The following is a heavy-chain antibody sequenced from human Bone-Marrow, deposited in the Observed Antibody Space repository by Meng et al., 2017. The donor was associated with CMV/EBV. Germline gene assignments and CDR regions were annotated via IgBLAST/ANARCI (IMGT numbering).Heavy chain of an antibody. CDR2: IKQDGSEK. Sequence: GESLKISCAASGFTFSSYWMSWVRQAPGKGLEWVANIKQDGSEKYYVDSVKGRFTISRDNAKNSLYLQMNSLRAEDTAVYYCARLRCSSTSCYGSFDYWGQGTRVTGSS. CDR1: GFTFSSYW. V-gene: IGHV3-7*01. J-gene: IGHJ4*02. CDR3: ARLRCSSTSCYGSFDY. D-gene: IGHD2-2*01.